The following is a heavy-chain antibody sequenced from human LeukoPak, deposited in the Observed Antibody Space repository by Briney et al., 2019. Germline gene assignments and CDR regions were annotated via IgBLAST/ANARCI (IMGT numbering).Heavy chain of an antibody. CDR1: GYTFTGYY. D-gene: IGHD2-15*01. CDR2: INTNTGNP. CDR3: ARARYCIGSTWPPVYYGMDV. J-gene: IGHJ6*02. V-gene: IGHV7-4-1*02. Sequence: GASVRVSCKASGYTFTGYYMHCVRQAPGQGLEWMGWINTNTGNPTYAQGFTGRFVFSLHTSVSTAYVEISSLKAEDTAVYYCARARYCIGSTWPPVYYGMDVGGEETTVTVS.